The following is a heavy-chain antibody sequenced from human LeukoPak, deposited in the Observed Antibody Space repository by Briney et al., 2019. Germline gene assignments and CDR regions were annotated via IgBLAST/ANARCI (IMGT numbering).Heavy chain of an antibody. J-gene: IGHJ4*02. V-gene: IGHV3-21*01. CDR2: ISSSSSYI. CDR1: GFTFSSYT. D-gene: IGHD1-1*01. Sequence: PGGSLGLSCAASGFTFSSYTMNWVRQAPGKGLEWVSSISSSSSYIYYADSVKGRFTISRDNAKNSLYLQMNSLRAEDTAVYYCARVRPGTPSYYFDYWGQGTLVTVSS. CDR3: ARVRPGTPSYYFDY.